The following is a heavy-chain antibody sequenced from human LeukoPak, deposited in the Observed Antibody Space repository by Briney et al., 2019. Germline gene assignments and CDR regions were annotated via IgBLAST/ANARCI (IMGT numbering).Heavy chain of an antibody. D-gene: IGHD6-13*01. CDR2: IVPILGTA. V-gene: IGHV1-69*08. CDR1: GCTFSTYP. Sequence: SVKVSCKASGCTFSTYPISWVRQAPGQGLEWVGRIVPILGTANYAQNFQGRVTITADRSTTTAYMELSSLRSEDTAVYYCARVPQGSSWPYYFDYWGQGTLVTVSS. J-gene: IGHJ4*02. CDR3: ARVPQGSSWPYYFDY.